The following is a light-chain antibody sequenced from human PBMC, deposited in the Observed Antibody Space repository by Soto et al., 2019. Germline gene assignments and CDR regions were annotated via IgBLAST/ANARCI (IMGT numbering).Light chain of an antibody. CDR2: GAS. CDR3: QQYGSSGT. CDR1: QSVSNNY. J-gene: IGKJ1*01. V-gene: IGKV3-20*01. Sequence: QSAGAVSLYTGERATLSCRASQSVSNNYLAWYQQKPGQAPRLLIYGASNRATGIPDRFSGSGSGTDFTLTISSLEPEDFAVYYCQQYGSSGTFRQGTKVDI.